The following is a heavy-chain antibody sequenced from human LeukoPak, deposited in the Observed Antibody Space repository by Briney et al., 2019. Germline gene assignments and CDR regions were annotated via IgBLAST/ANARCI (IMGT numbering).Heavy chain of an antibody. D-gene: IGHD4-17*01. CDR3: ARLGRAVTTFFDY. J-gene: IGHJ4*02. Sequence: SETLSLTCTVSGGSITSYHWSWIRQPPGKGLEWIGYIHNSGNTNYNPSLKSRVTISIDTSKNQFPLKLSSVPAADAAVYYCARLGRAVTTFFDYWGQGTLVTVSS. V-gene: IGHV4-59*08. CDR1: GGSITSYH. CDR2: IHNSGNT.